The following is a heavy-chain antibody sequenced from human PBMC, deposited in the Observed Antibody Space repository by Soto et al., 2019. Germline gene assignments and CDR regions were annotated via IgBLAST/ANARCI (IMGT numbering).Heavy chain of an antibody. CDR1: GGSICSYY. CDR2: IYYSGST. Sequence: QVQLQESGPGLVKPSETLSLTCTVSGGSICSYYWSWIRQPPGKGLEWIGYIYYSGSTNYNPSLKSRVTISVDTSKNQFSLKLSSVTAADTAVYYCARRYGYAFDIWGQGTMVTVSS. D-gene: IGHD4-17*01. J-gene: IGHJ3*02. V-gene: IGHV4-59*01. CDR3: ARRYGYAFDI.